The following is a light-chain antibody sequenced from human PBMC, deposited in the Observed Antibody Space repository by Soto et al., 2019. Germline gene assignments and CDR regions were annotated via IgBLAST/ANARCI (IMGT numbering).Light chain of an antibody. CDR3: QQYGSSGT. J-gene: IGKJ1*01. CDR1: QTVSRY. CDR2: AAS. Sequence: IQLTQSPSSLSASVGDTVTITCRASQTVSRYLNWYQQKSGTAPKLLIYAASTLHTGVPSRFSGSGSGTDFTLTISRLEPEEFAVYYCQQYGSSGTVGQGTKVDI. V-gene: IGKV1-39*01.